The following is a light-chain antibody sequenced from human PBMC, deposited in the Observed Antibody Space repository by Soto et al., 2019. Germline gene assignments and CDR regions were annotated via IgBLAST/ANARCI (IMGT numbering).Light chain of an antibody. J-gene: IGKJ5*01. Sequence: EIVLTQSPGTLSLSPGERATLSCSASQSVSSSYLAWYQQKPGQAPRLLIYGASSRATGIPDRFSGSGSGTDSTLTISRLEPEACAVYYCQQYGSSPITFGQGTRLEIK. V-gene: IGKV3-20*01. CDR2: GAS. CDR3: QQYGSSPIT. CDR1: QSVSSSY.